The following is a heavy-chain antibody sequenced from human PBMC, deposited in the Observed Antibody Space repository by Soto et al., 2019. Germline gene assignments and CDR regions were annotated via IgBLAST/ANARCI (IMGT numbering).Heavy chain of an antibody. CDR1: GFTFSGSA. D-gene: IGHD3-10*01. V-gene: IGHV3-73*02. Sequence: EVQLVESGGGLVQPGGSLRLSCAASGFTFSGSAVHWVRQASGKGLEWVGRSKDKASNYATAYSASVQGRFTISRDDSKNTPFLQMNSLKIEDKAVYYCARGLGFGAKYGVDVWGQGTTVTVSS. CDR3: ARGLGFGAKYGVDV. CDR2: SKDKASNYAT. J-gene: IGHJ6*02.